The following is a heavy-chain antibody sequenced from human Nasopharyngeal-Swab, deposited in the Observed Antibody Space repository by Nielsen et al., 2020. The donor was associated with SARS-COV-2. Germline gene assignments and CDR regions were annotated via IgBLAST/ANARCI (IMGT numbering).Heavy chain of an antibody. J-gene: IGHJ6*02. V-gene: IGHV3-21*01. CDR2: ISSSSNYI. Sequence: GGSPRLSCAASGFTFSIFSMNWVRQAPGKGLEWVSSISSSSNYIYYGDSVKGRFTISRDNTKKSLYLQMNSLRVEDTAVYYCARLGTESYHYYSLDVWGQGTTVTVSS. CDR3: ARLGTESYHYYSLDV. D-gene: IGHD1-1*01. CDR1: GFTFSIFS.